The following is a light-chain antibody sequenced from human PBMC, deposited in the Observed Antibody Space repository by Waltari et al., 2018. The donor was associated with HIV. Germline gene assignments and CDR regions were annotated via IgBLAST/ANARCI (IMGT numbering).Light chain of an antibody. CDR2: EVN. CDR3: ISYSSSSTSWV. CDR1: SSDVGGYDY. V-gene: IGLV2-14*01. Sequence: QSALTQPASVSGSPGQSITFSCSGPSSDVGGYDYVSWYQQHPGQAPKVIIYEVNKRPSGVSDRFSGSKSGNTASLTISGLLAEDEANYYCISYSSSSTSWVFGGGTKLTVL. J-gene: IGLJ3*02.